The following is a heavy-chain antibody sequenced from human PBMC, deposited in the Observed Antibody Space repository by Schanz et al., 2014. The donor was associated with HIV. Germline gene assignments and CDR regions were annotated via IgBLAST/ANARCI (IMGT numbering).Heavy chain of an antibody. CDR2: IWFDGSNK. Sequence: QVQLVESGGGVGQPGRSLRLSCAASGFTFSTYVMHWVRQAPGKGLEWVAIIWFDGSNKYYADSVRGRFTISRDNSKNTLYLQMNSLRAEDTAVYYCVRGLLFQGFFDSWGQGALVTVSS. D-gene: IGHD3-10*01. CDR1: GFTFSTYV. CDR3: VRGLLFQGFFDS. V-gene: IGHV3-33*01. J-gene: IGHJ4*02.